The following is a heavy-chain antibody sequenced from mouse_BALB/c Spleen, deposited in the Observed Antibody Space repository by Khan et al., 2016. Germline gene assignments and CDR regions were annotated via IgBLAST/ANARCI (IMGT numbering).Heavy chain of an antibody. CDR2: PNTNTGEP. CDR1: GYTFTNYG. Sequence: QIQLVQSGPELKKPGETVKISCKASGYTFTNYGMNWVKPAPGKGLKWMGWPNTNTGEPTYAAEFKGRFAFSLEPSARTAYLQINNRKNEDTATDVCAEEYYGSNWCTYWGHGTLVTVSA. V-gene: IGHV9-3*02. D-gene: IGHD1-1*01. CDR3: AEEYYGSNWCTY. J-gene: IGHJ3*01.